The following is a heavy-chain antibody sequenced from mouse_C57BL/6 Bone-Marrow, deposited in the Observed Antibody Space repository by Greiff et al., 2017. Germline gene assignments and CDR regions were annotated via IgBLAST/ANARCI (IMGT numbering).Heavy chain of an antibody. CDR1: GYAFSSYW. J-gene: IGHJ2*01. D-gene: IGHD1-1*01. CDR3: ARSGIGYYGSSPYYFDY. V-gene: IGHV1-80*01. CDR2: IYPGDGDT. Sequence: VQLQQSGAELVKPGASVKISCKASGYAFSSYWMNWVKQRPGKGLEWIGQIYPGDGDTNYNGKFKGKATLTADKSSSTAYMQLSSLTSEDSAVYFCARSGIGYYGSSPYYFDYWGQGTTLTVSS.